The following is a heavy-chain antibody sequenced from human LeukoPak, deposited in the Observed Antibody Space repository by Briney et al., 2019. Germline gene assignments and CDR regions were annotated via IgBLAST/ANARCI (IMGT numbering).Heavy chain of an antibody. Sequence: GGSLRLSCAASGFTFSTFAMSWVRQAPGKGLEWVSTVTGSGTTYYADSVKGRFTISRDNSKTTLYLQMNSLRADDTAIYYCAKPYTGYNFGSFDCWGQGTLVTVSS. CDR1: GFTFSTFA. D-gene: IGHD3-3*01. CDR2: VTGSGTT. CDR3: AKPYTGYNFGSFDC. J-gene: IGHJ4*02. V-gene: IGHV3-23*01.